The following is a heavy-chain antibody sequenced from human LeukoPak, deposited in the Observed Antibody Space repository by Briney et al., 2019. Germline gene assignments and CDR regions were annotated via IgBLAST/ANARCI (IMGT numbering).Heavy chain of an antibody. Sequence: GGSLRLSCAASGFTFGTYALTWVRQATGKGLEWGSTISGSGLTTYYSDSVKGRFTISRDNSKSTLYLQMNSLRAEDTAVYYCARGIVVVPVAAHLDFWGQGTLVTVSS. CDR1: GFTFGTYA. D-gene: IGHD2-2*01. J-gene: IGHJ4*02. V-gene: IGHV3-23*01. CDR2: ISGSGLTT. CDR3: ARGIVVVPVAAHLDF.